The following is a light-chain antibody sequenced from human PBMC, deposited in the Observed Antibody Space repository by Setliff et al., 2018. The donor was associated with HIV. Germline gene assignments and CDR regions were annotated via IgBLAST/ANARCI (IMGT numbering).Light chain of an antibody. CDR1: SSDVGGYHY. Sequence: QSVLTQPASVSGSPGQSITISCTGTSSDVGGYHYVSWYQQHPDKAPKLMIYDVNKRPSGVSNRFSGSKSGNTASLTISGLQAEDEADYYCSSFTSSGKYVFATGTKVTVL. CDR2: DVN. J-gene: IGLJ1*01. V-gene: IGLV2-14*01. CDR3: SSFTSSGKYV.